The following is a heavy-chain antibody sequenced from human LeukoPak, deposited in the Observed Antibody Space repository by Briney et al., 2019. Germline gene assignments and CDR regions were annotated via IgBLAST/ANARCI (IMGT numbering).Heavy chain of an antibody. Sequence: PGRSLRLSCAASVYTFSSYGMHWGRQAPGKGLEWVAVIWYDGSHIYYADSVKGRFTASRDNSKNTLYLQVNSLRAEDTAVYYCARDESKYWSCNSCSVSLWGQGTLVTVSS. CDR1: VYTFSSYG. D-gene: IGHD2-2*01. CDR3: ARDESKYWSCNSCSVSL. V-gene: IGHV3-33*01. CDR2: IWYDGSHI. J-gene: IGHJ4*02.